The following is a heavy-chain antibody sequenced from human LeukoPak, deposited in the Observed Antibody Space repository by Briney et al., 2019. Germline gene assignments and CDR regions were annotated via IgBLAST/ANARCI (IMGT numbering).Heavy chain of an antibody. CDR3: ARSTRYSYGYSIDY. CDR2: INPNSGGT. V-gene: IGHV1-2*02. Sequence: GASVTVSCKASGYTFTGYYMHWVRQAPAQGREWMGWINPNSGGTNYAQKFQGRVTMTRDTSISTAYMELSRLRSDDTAVYYCARSTRYSYGYSIDYWGQGTTVTVS. J-gene: IGHJ4*02. CDR1: GYTFTGYY. D-gene: IGHD5-18*01.